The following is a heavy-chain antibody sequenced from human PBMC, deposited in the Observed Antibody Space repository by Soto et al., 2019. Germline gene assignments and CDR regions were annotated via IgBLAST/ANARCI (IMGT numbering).Heavy chain of an antibody. CDR2: TSYSGNT. J-gene: IGHJ4*02. Sequence: QVQLQESGPGLLKPSETLSLTCTISGGSVSTYYWSWIRPPPGKELEWIGLTSYSGNTNYNPSLKSRVAIAVDTSKNQFSLTLSSVTAADTAVYYCARDGVGPFDYWGQGTLVTVSS. V-gene: IGHV4-59*02. CDR3: ARDGVGPFDY. CDR1: GGSVSTYY. D-gene: IGHD3-3*01.